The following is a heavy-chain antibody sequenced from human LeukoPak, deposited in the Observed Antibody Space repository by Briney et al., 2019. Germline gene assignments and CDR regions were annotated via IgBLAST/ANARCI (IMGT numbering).Heavy chain of an antibody. CDR1: GGSFSGYY. CDR2: INHSGST. D-gene: IGHD2-2*02. Sequence: SETLSLTCAVYGGSFSGYYWSWIRQPPGKGLEWIGEINHSGSTNYNPSLKSRVTISVDTSKNQFSLKLSSVTAADTAVYYCAREKGYCSSTSCYTPTTSFDPWGQGTLVTVSS. V-gene: IGHV4-34*01. CDR3: AREKGYCSSTSCYTPTTSFDP. J-gene: IGHJ5*02.